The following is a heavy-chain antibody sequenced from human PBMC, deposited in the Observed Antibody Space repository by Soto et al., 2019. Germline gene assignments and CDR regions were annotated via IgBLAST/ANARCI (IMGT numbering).Heavy chain of an antibody. J-gene: IGHJ5*02. V-gene: IGHV3-30-3*01. D-gene: IGHD6-13*01. CDR1: GFTFSSYA. Sequence: SLRLSCAASGFTFSSYAMHWVRQAPGKGLEWVAVISYDGSNKYYADSVKGRFTISRDNSKNTLYLQMNSLRAEDTAVYYCARDQGKGGSSWYPVWLDPWGQGTLVTVSS. CDR2: ISYDGSNK. CDR3: ARDQGKGGSSWYPVWLDP.